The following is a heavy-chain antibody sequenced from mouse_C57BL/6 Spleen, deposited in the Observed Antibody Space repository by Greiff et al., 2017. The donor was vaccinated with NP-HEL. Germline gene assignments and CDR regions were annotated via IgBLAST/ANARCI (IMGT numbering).Heavy chain of an antibody. Sequence: EVQLVESGGGLVKPGGSLKLSCAASGFTFSDYGMHWVRQAPEKGLEWVAYISSGSSTIYYADTVKGRFTISRDNAKNTLFLQLTSLRSEDTAMYYCARASYGSKYYFDDWGKGTTLTVSS. CDR3: ARASYGSKYYFDD. CDR2: ISSGSSTI. D-gene: IGHD1-1*01. J-gene: IGHJ2*01. V-gene: IGHV5-17*01. CDR1: GFTFSDYG.